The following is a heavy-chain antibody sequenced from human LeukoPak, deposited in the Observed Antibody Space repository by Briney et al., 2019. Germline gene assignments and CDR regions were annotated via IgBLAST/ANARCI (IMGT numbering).Heavy chain of an antibody. V-gene: IGHV4-59*01. CDR2: IHHSGST. CDR1: GGSISTYY. CDR3: ARWILTHDDYGMDV. Sequence: PSETLSLTCTVSGGSISTYYWSWIRRPPGGGLEWIAYIHHSGSTNYNSSLQRRYTISADTSKNQFSLKLNSVTAADSAVYYCARWILTHDDYGMDVWGQGTTVIVSS. J-gene: IGHJ6*02. D-gene: IGHD5-12*01.